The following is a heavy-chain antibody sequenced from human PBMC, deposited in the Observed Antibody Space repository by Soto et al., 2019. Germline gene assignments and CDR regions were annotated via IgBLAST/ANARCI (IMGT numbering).Heavy chain of an antibody. CDR3: AKDGYGSGTFYYFDY. J-gene: IGHJ4*02. V-gene: IGHV3-23*01. CDR1: GFTFSSSA. CDR2: ISGSGDNT. Sequence: GGSLRLSCAASGFTFSSSAMSWVRQTPGKGLEWVSTISGSGDNTYYADSVKGRFTISRDNSKNTLFLQMNSLRAEDTAVYYCAKDGYGSGTFYYFDYWGQGTQVTVSS. D-gene: IGHD3-10*01.